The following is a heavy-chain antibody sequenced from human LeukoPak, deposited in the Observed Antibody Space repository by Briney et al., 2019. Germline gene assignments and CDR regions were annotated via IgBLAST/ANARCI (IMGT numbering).Heavy chain of an antibody. CDR3: ASNPAAISDAFDI. V-gene: IGHV4-39*01. D-gene: IGHD2-2*01. CDR2: IYYSGST. CDR1: GGSISSSSYY. J-gene: IGHJ3*02. Sequence: SETLSLTCTVSGGSISSSSYYWGWIRQPPGKGLEWIGSIYYSGSTYYNPSLKSRVTISVDTSKNQFSLKLSSVTAADTAVYDCASNPAAISDAFDIWGQGTMVTVSS.